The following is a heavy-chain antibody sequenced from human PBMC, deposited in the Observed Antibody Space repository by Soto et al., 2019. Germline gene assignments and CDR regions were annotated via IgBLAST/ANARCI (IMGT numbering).Heavy chain of an antibody. CDR2: INPNSGNI. Sequence: ASVKVSCKASGNTFTSYDINWVRQATGHGLEWMGWINPNSGNIGYAQKFQGRVTMTRDTAIRTAYMEVSRLRSDDTAVYYCARGRASGSYYLLDYWGPGTLVTVS. V-gene: IGHV1-8*01. D-gene: IGHD3-10*01. CDR3: ARGRASGSYYLLDY. CDR1: GNTFTSYD. J-gene: IGHJ4*02.